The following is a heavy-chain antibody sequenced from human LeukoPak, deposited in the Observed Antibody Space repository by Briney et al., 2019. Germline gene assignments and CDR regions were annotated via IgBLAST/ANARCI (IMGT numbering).Heavy chain of an antibody. D-gene: IGHD2-2*01. CDR3: ARDSVYCSSTSCYYYGMDV. Sequence: SETLSLTCTVSGGPISSYYWSWIRQPPGKGLEWIGYIYYSGSTNYNPSLKSRVTISVDTSKNQFSLKLSSVTAADTAVYYCARDSVYCSSTSCYYYGMDVWGQGTTVTVSS. J-gene: IGHJ6*02. CDR1: GGPISSYY. V-gene: IGHV4-59*12. CDR2: IYYSGST.